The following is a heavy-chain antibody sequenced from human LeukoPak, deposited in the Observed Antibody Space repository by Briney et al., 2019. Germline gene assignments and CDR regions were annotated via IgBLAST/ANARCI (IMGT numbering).Heavy chain of an antibody. CDR2: IKQDGSEK. J-gene: IGHJ4*02. Sequence: GGSLRLSCTASGLTLSNYWMIWVRQAPGKGLQWVAKIKQDGSEKHYVDSVEGRFTVSRDNAENSLHLQMSNLRAEDTAIYYCVRGCGRASCPYYFDFWGQGALVTVFS. V-gene: IGHV3-7*03. CDR1: GLTLSNYW. D-gene: IGHD2-21*01. CDR3: VRGCGRASCPYYFDF.